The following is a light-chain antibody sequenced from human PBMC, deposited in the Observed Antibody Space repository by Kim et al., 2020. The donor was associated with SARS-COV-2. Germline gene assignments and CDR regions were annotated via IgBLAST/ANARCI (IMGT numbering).Light chain of an antibody. Sequence: NFMLTQPHSVSGSPGMTVTISCTRSSGSIASTYVHWYQQRPGSAPITVIYEDNRRPSGVPDRFSGSIDSSSASLIISGLKTEDEADYYCQSYDSSIHSWVFGGGTQLTVL. J-gene: IGLJ3*02. CDR2: EDN. V-gene: IGLV6-57*04. CDR1: SGSIASTY. CDR3: QSYDSSIHSWV.